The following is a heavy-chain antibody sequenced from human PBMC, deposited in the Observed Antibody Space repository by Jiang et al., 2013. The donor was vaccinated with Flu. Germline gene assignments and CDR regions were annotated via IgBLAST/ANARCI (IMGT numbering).Heavy chain of an antibody. D-gene: IGHD1-1*01. CDR3: ARGRHGTYVALFEY. CDR1: GDSVSNNGAA. Sequence: SQTLSLTCAISGDSVSNNGAAWNWIRQSPSRGLEWLGRTYYRSKWYNDYAVSVKSRMTINSDTSKNHLSLQLNSVTLEDTAIYYCARGRHGTYVALFEYWGQGILVTVSS. CDR2: TYYRSKWYN. V-gene: IGHV6-1*01. J-gene: IGHJ4*02.